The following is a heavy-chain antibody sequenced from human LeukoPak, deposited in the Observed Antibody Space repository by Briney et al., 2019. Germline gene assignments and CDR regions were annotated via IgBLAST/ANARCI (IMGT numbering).Heavy chain of an antibody. Sequence: GGSLRLSCAASGFTFSSYAMSWVRQAPGKGLEWVSAISGSGGSTYYADSVKGRFTISRDNSKNTLYLQMNSLRAEDTAVYYCAKEAPVWVVATRASEFDYWGQGTLVTVSS. V-gene: IGHV3-23*01. D-gene: IGHD5-12*01. CDR3: AKEAPVWVVATRASEFDY. J-gene: IGHJ4*02. CDR1: GFTFSSYA. CDR2: ISGSGGST.